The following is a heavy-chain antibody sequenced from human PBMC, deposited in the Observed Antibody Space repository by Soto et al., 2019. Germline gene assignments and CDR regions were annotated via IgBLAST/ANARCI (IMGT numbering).Heavy chain of an antibody. D-gene: IGHD1-26*01. V-gene: IGHV4-59*01. Sequence: ETLSLTCTISGGSISVYYWSWIRQPPGQALEWIGYIYDSGSPYYTPSLRSRVIISEATSKNQISRKLTSATAADQAVYYCARGVGSSPPRYWGRGTLVTVSS. J-gene: IGHJ4*02. CDR3: ARGVGSSPPRY. CDR2: IYDSGSP. CDR1: GGSISVYY.